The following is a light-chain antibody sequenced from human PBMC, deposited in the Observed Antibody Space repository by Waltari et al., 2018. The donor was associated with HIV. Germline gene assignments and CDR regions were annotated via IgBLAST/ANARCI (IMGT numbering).Light chain of an antibody. V-gene: IGKV3-15*01. J-gene: IGKJ1*01. CDR2: GAS. Sequence: EIVMTQSPATLSVSPGERATLSCRARQSVSSNLAWYQQKPGQAPRLLIYGASTRATGIPARFSGSGSVTEFTLTVSSLQSEDFAVYYCQQYINWPHTFGQGTKVEIK. CDR1: QSVSSN. CDR3: QQYINWPHT.